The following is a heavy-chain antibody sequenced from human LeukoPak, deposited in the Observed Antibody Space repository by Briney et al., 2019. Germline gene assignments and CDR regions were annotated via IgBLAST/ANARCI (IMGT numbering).Heavy chain of an antibody. CDR1: GDSLTSHF. CDR3: ARRMATVTDAFDI. J-gene: IGHJ3*02. D-gene: IGHD5-24*01. V-gene: IGHV4-59*08. CDR2: VFHSGTT. Sequence: SETLSVTCNVSGDSLTSHFWSWIRQTPGKGLEWIGYVFHSGTTNYSPSLKSRVAISLDTSKKQFYLRLASVSAADTAIYYCARRMATVTDAFDIWGRGTMVSVSS.